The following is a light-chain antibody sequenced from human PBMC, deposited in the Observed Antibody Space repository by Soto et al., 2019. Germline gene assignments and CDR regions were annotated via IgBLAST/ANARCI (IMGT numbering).Light chain of an antibody. J-gene: IGKJ1*01. V-gene: IGKV1-39*01. CDR2: AAS. CDR1: QTTNNY. Sequence: DIQMTQSPSSLSASVGDRVTITCRASQTTNNYLNWYQLKPGKAPKLLIYAASTLQTGVPSRFTGSGSGTDFTLTIISLQSEDFAVYYCQQYNNWLTWTFGQGTKV. CDR3: QQYNNWLTWT.